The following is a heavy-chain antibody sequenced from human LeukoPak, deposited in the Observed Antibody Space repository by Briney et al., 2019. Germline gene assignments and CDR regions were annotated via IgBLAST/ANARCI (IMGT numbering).Heavy chain of an antibody. CDR2: ISSSSSYI. CDR1: GFTFSSYS. CDR3: ARDLPDAVGDDGMDV. D-gene: IGHD1-14*01. Sequence: GGSLRLSCAASGFTFSSYSMNWVRQAPGKGLDWVSSISSSSSYIYYADSVKGRFTISRDNAKNSLYLQMNSLRAEDTAVYYCARDLPDAVGDDGMDVWGQGTTVTVSS. V-gene: IGHV3-21*01. J-gene: IGHJ6*02.